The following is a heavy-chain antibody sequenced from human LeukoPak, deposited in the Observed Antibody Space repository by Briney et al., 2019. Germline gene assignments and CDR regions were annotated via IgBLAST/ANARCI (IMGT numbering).Heavy chain of an antibody. J-gene: IGHJ3*02. D-gene: IGHD3-3*01. Sequence: SETLSLTCTVSGGSISSYYWSWIRQPPGKGLEWIGYIYYSGSTNYNPSLKSRVTISVDTSKNQFSLKLSSVTAADTAVYYCARQVDFWSGSGAFDIWGQGTMVTVSS. CDR1: GGSISSYY. V-gene: IGHV4-59*08. CDR2: IYYSGST. CDR3: ARQVDFWSGSGAFDI.